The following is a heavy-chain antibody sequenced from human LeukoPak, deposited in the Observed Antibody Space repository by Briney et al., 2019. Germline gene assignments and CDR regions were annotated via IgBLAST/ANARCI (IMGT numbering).Heavy chain of an antibody. CDR1: GFSFSTYW. Sequence: GGSLRLSCAASGFSFSTYWLHWVRQTPGKGLMWVSRINPDPSATSYADSVKGRFTISRDNAENTLYLRMNSLRREDTAVYYCVRGQEVWELLPDDGFDMWGQGTKVTVAS. V-gene: IGHV3-74*01. J-gene: IGHJ3*02. CDR2: INPDPSAT. D-gene: IGHD1-26*01. CDR3: VRGQEVWELLPDDGFDM.